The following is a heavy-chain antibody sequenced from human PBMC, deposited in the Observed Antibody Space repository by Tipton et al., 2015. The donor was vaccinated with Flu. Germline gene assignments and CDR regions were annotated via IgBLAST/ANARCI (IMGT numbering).Heavy chain of an antibody. Sequence: SGFTFSSHGMHWVRQAPGKGLEWVAVIWYDGSNKYYADSVKGRFTTSRDNSKNTLYLQMNSLRAEDTAVYYCARDGGDEQQLPTGFFDYWGQGTLVTVSS. J-gene: IGHJ4*02. CDR2: IWYDGSNK. D-gene: IGHD6-13*01. V-gene: IGHV3-33*01. CDR3: ARDGGDEQQLPTGFFDY. CDR1: GFTFSSHG.